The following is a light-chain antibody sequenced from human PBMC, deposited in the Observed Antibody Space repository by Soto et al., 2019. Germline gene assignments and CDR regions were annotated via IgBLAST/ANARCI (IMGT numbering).Light chain of an antibody. CDR1: NFNIGKKY. CDR2: RNN. CDR3: AAGDDSVGAPA. V-gene: IGLV1-47*01. J-gene: IGLJ2*01. Sequence: QSVLTQPPSASGAPGQRVTISCSGSNFNIGKKYVYWYQQVPGTPPKLLMYRNNQRPSGVPDRSSGSKSSTSASLAISGLPSEDDAYYYCAAGDDSVGAPAFGGGTKLTVL.